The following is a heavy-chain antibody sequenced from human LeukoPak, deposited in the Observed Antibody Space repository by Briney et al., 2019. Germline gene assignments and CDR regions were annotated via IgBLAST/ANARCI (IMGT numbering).Heavy chain of an antibody. Sequence: GGSLRLSCAASGFTFSTYAMGWVSHAPGKGLQWVSTIRGSGGNTYYADSVKGRFTISRDNSKNTLYLQMNSLRAEDTAVYYCAKGCGDSCYSDFDNWGQGTLVTVSS. D-gene: IGHD2-15*01. CDR1: GFTFSTYA. CDR2: IRGSGGNT. J-gene: IGHJ4*02. V-gene: IGHV3-23*01. CDR3: AKGCGDSCYSDFDN.